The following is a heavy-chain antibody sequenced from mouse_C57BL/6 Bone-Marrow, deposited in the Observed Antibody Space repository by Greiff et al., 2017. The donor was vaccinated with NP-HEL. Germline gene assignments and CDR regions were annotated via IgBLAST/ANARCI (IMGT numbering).Heavy chain of an antibody. V-gene: IGHV1-64*01. Sequence: VQLQQPGAELVKPGASVKLSCKASGYTFTSYWMHWVKQRPGQGLEWIGMIHPNSGSTNYNEKFKSKATLTVDKSSSTAYMQLSSLTSEDSAVYYCARSYYGNYEDAMDDWGQGTSVTVAS. D-gene: IGHD2-1*01. CDR1: GYTFTSYW. J-gene: IGHJ4*01. CDR3: ARSYYGNYEDAMDD. CDR2: IHPNSGST.